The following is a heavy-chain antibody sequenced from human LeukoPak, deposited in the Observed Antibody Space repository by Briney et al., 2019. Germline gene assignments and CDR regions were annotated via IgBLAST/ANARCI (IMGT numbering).Heavy chain of an antibody. J-gene: IGHJ4*02. CDR2: INPSGGST. Sequence: ASVKISCKASGYTFTSYYMHCMRQAPGQWLEWMGIINPSGGSTSYAQKFQGRVTMTRDTSTSTVYMELSSLRSEDTAVYYCAREEIAVAGHFDYWGQGTLSPSPQ. CDR3: AREEIAVAGHFDY. V-gene: IGHV1-46*01. CDR1: GYTFTSYY. D-gene: IGHD6-19*01.